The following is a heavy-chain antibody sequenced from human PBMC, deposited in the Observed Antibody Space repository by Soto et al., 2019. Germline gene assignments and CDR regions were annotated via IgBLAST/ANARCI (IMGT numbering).Heavy chain of an antibody. V-gene: IGHV4-34*01. CDR2: INHSGST. CDR1: GGSFSGYD. CDR3: ARGRRYYDILTGYPSYYYYYGMDV. D-gene: IGHD3-9*01. Sequence: SETLCVTCAGYGGSFSGYDWRGSRQPPGNGLEWIGEINHSGSTNYNPSLKSRVTISVDTSKNQFSLKLSSVTAADTAVYYCARGRRYYDILTGYPSYYYYYGMDVWGQGTTVTVS. J-gene: IGHJ6*02.